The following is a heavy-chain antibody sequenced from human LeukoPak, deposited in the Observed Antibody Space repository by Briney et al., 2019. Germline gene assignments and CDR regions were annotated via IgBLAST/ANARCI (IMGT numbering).Heavy chain of an antibody. Sequence: PSETLSLTCTVSGGSISSYYWSWIRQPAGKGLEWIGRIYSSGSTNYNPSLRSRVTLSVDTSKNQFSLKLTSVTAADTAVYYCARHLWDYYYGMDIWGHGTTVTVSS. CDR2: IYSSGST. V-gene: IGHV4-4*07. J-gene: IGHJ6*02. CDR1: GGSISSYY. D-gene: IGHD2-21*01. CDR3: ARHLWDYYYGMDI.